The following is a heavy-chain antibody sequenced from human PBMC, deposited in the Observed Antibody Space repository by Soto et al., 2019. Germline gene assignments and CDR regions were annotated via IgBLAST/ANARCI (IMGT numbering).Heavy chain of an antibody. CDR2: ISNVSDNT. D-gene: IGHD6-13*01. J-gene: IGHJ4*02. CDR1: GFTFKNSA. CDR3: ARSFGVAAAGPFDY. V-gene: IGHV3-21*01. Sequence: PGGSLRLSCTASGFTFKNSAMSWVRQAPGADLEWVAAISNVSDNTYYADSVKGRFTISRDNAKNSLYLQMNSLRAEDTAVYYCARSFGVAAAGPFDYWGQGTLVTVSS.